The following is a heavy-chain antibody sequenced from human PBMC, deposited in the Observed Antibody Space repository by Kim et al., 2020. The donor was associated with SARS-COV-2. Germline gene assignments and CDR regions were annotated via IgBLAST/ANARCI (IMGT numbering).Heavy chain of an antibody. CDR3: ARDQGSGLSCVPGFGCFDF. D-gene: IGHD6-19*01. J-gene: IGHJ4*02. Sequence: KGRFTISRDNSKSMLYLQMSSLSPEDTAVYFCARDQGSGLSCVPGFGCFDFWGQGTLVTVSS. V-gene: IGHV3-30*15.